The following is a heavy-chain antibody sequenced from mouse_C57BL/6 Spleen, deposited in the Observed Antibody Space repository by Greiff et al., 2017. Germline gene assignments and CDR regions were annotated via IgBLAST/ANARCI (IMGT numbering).Heavy chain of an antibody. Sequence: EVQLVESGEGLVKPGGSLKLSCAASGFTFSSYAMSWVRQTPEKRLEWVAYISSGGDYIYYADTVKGRFTISRDNARNTLYLQMSSLKSEDTAMYYCTRDGVTTVVAIWYFDVWCTGTTVTVSS. J-gene: IGHJ1*03. CDR1: GFTFSSYA. D-gene: IGHD1-1*01. V-gene: IGHV5-9-1*02. CDR2: ISSGGDYI. CDR3: TRDGVTTVVAIWYFDV.